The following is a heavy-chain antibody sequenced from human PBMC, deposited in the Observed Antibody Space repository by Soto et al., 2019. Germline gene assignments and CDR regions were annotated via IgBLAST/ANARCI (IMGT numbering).Heavy chain of an antibody. D-gene: IGHD1-1*01. CDR1: GGSINSYY. J-gene: IGHJ6*04. CDR2: IHSSGSA. CDR3: ARAEIGDKGTFMYPFYYYGVDL. V-gene: IGHV4-59*01. Sequence: SETLSLTCTVSGGSINSYYWSWIRQPPGKGLEWIGYIHSSGSANYNPSLRGRATISFDTSKNLISLRLTSVTEADTAAYYCARAEIGDKGTFMYPFYYYGVDLWGRGTMVTVSS.